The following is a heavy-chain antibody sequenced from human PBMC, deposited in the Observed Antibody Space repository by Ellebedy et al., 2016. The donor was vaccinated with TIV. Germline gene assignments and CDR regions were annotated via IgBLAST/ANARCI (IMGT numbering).Heavy chain of an antibody. D-gene: IGHD2-2*01. CDR3: AREGDCSRTSCNGGGDFDD. J-gene: IGHJ4*02. Sequence: PGGSLRLSCAASGFTFSNYCMSWVRQAPGKGLEWVAKIKQDGGEKNYVDSVKGRFTISRDNAKSSLYLQMNSLRAEDTAVYYCAREGDCSRTSCNGGGDFDDWGQGTLVTVSS. CDR1: GFTFSNYC. CDR2: IKQDGGEK. V-gene: IGHV3-7*01.